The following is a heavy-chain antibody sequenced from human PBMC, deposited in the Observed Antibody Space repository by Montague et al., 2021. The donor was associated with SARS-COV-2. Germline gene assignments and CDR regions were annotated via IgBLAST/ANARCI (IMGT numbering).Heavy chain of an antibody. D-gene: IGHD2-2*01. J-gene: IGHJ4*02. CDR1: GDSVSRNSAA. CDR2: TYYRSKWYN. CDR3: ARIPVGSKYYFDF. Sequence: CAISGDSVSRNSAAWNRIRQSPSRGLEWLGRTYYRSKWYNDYAEXVKSRITIDPDTSKHQFSLHLNSVTPEDTAVYYCARIPVGSKYYFDFWGQGTLVTVSS. V-gene: IGHV6-1*01.